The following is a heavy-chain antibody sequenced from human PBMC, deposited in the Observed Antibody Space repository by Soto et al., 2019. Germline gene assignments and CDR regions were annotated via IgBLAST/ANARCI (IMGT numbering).Heavy chain of an antibody. J-gene: IGHJ4*02. CDR2: VYYTGTT. CDR1: GGSIGSYH. Sequence: SETLSLTCTVSGGSIGSYHWSWVRQLPGKGLEWIASVYYTGTTNYNPSLGSRVTISIDAPEYQISLKLTSVTAADTAFYYCARDTVLTGMFDFWGQGTLVTVSS. V-gene: IGHV4-59*01. CDR3: ARDTVLTGMFDF. D-gene: IGHD4-17*01.